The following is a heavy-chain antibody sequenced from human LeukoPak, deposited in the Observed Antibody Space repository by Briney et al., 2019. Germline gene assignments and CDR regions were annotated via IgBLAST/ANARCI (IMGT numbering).Heavy chain of an antibody. Sequence: GRSLRLSCAASGFTFNNYALHWVRQAPGKGLEWVAAISYDGSSTYYADSVEGRFTISRDNSKKTLFLQMNSLSPQDTAVYYCARVRAHDYDSSGEHALDYWDQGTLVTVSS. CDR2: ISYDGSST. J-gene: IGHJ4*02. D-gene: IGHD3-22*01. V-gene: IGHV3-30-3*01. CDR1: GFTFNNYA. CDR3: ARVRAHDYDSSGEHALDY.